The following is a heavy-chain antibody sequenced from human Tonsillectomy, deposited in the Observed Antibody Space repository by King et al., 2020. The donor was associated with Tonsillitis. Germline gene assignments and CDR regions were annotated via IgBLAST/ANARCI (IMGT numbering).Heavy chain of an antibody. D-gene: IGHD2-15*01. CDR2: IYPGDSDT. CDR1: GYTFTNYW. V-gene: IGHV5-51*01. Sequence: QLVQSGAEVKKPGESLKISCKGSGYTFTNYWIAWVRQMPGKGLEWMGIIYPGDSDTRYSPSFQGQVTISADKSISTAYLQWSSLKASDTAMYFCARRVGYCSGDSCYFDYWGQGTLVTVSS. J-gene: IGHJ4*02. CDR3: ARRVGYCSGDSCYFDY.